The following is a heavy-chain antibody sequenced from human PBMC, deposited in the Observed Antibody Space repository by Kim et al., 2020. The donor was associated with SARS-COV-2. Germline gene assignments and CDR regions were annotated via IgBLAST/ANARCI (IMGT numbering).Heavy chain of an antibody. CDR3: ARPGKVWVAAAYFDY. Sequence: SETLSLTCTVSGGSISSSSYYWGWIRQPPGKGLEWIGSIYYTGNTYYNPSLKGRVTISVDTSKNQFSLKLSSVTAADTAVYYYARPGKVWVAAAYFDYWGQGTLVTVSS. D-gene: IGHD6-13*01. J-gene: IGHJ4*02. CDR1: GGSISSSSYY. V-gene: IGHV4-39*01. CDR2: IYYTGNT.